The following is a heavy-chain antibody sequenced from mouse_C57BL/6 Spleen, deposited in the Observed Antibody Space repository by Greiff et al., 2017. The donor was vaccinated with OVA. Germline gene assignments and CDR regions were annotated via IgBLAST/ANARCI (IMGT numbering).Heavy chain of an antibody. D-gene: IGHD4-1*01. Sequence: VQLVESGGGLVTPGGSLTLSCAASGFPFSDYGMHWVRQSPETGLEWVAYISSGSSTIYYADTVKVRFTISSDNAKNTLFLQITSLRSEDTAMYYCARLAGTYFDYWGQGTTLTVSS. CDR2: ISSGSSTI. CDR3: ARLAGTYFDY. CDR1: GFPFSDYG. J-gene: IGHJ2*01. V-gene: IGHV5-17*01.